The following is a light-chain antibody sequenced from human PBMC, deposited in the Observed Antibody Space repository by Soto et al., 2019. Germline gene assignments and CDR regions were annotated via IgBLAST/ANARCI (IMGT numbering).Light chain of an antibody. CDR2: DAS. V-gene: IGKV1-5*01. J-gene: IGKJ1*01. CDR1: QRISTW. Sequence: DIQMTHSPSTLSASVLYVVTITFRSSQRISTWLAWYQQKPGKAPKLLISDASSLETGVPSRFSGSGSGTEFTLTINSLQPDDFATYYCKQYKSYWKFGQGTKVDIK. CDR3: KQYKSYWK.